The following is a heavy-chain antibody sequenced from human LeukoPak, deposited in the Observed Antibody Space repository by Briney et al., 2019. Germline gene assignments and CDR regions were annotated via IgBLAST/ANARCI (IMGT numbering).Heavy chain of an antibody. CDR3: AREGSITMVRGVINY. CDR1: GYTFTSYG. CDR2: ISAYNGNT. D-gene: IGHD3-10*01. V-gene: IGHV1-18*01. Sequence: GASVKVSCKASGYTFTSYGISWVRQAPGQGLEWMGWISAYNGNTNYAQKLQGRVTMTTDTSTSTAYMELRSLRSDDTAVYYCAREGSITMVRGVINYWGQGTLVTASS. J-gene: IGHJ4*02.